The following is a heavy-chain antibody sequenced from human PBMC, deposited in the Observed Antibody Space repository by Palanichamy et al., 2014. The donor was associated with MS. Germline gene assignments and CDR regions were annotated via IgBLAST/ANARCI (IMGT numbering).Heavy chain of an antibody. J-gene: IGHJ3*01. CDR1: GFPFSTYT. CDR3: TREGSGWPNDGFDV. V-gene: IGHV3-21*01. Sequence: EVRLVESGGGLVKPGGSLRLSCAASGFPFSTYTMDWVRQAPGKGLEWVSSISNGGSYMYYVDSVKGRFTISRDNAKNSLYLQLNSLRAEDTAVYYCTREGSGWPNDGFDVWGQGTMVTVSS. CDR2: ISNGGSYM. D-gene: IGHD6-19*01.